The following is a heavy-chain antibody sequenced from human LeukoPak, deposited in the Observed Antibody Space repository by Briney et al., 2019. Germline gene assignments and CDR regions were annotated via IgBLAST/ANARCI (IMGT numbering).Heavy chain of an antibody. CDR3: AKGVVAATNAAYYGMDV. CDR1: GFTFSNYG. J-gene: IGHJ6*02. CDR2: ISYDESDK. D-gene: IGHD2-15*01. V-gene: IGHV3-30*18. Sequence: GGSLRLSCAASGFTFSNYGMHWVREAPGKGLEGVADISYDESDKYYADSVKGRFTISRDNSKNTLYLQMNSLRPEDTAVYYCAKGVVAATNAAYYGMDVWGQGTTVTVSS.